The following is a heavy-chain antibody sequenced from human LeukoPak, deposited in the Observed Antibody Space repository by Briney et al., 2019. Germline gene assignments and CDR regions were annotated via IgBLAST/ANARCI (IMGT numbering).Heavy chain of an antibody. D-gene: IGHD2-2*03. CDR3: ARDGYCRGSSCPFQH. CDR1: GYTFTYYY. Sequence: ASVKVSCKASGYTFTYYYMHWVRQAPGQGLEWMGWINLNTGDTKYEQKFQGRVTMTRDTSVSTAYMELNGLTSDDTAVYFCARDGYCRGSSCPFQHWGQGTMVTVSS. CDR2: INLNTGDT. V-gene: IGHV1-2*02. J-gene: IGHJ1*01.